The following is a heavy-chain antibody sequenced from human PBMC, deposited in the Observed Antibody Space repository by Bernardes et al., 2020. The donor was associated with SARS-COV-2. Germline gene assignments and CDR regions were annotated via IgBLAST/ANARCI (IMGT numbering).Heavy chain of an antibody. Sequence: ASVKVSCKASGYSFTNYGITWVRQAPGQGLEWMGWISAYNGNTNYARNLQGRVTMTTDTSTTTAYMELRSLRSDDTAVYYCARVIRAYSYDTWGQGTLVTVSS. CDR2: ISAYNGNT. V-gene: IGHV1-18*01. CDR3: ARVIRAYSYDT. D-gene: IGHD5-18*01. CDR1: GYSFTNYG. J-gene: IGHJ5*02.